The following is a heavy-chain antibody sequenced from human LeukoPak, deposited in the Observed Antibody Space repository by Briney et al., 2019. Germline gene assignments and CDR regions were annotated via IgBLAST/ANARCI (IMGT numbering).Heavy chain of an antibody. D-gene: IGHD2-15*01. CDR1: RFTLSNYW. V-gene: IGHV3-7*01. CDR3: ARGYCSGGSCYSGSYY. CDR2: IKQDGSET. Sequence: GGSLRLSCAASRFTLSNYWMSWVRQAPGKGLEWVANIKQDGSETYYVDSVKGRFTISRDNAKNSLSLQMNSLRAEDTAVYYCARGYCSGGSCYSGSYYWGQGTLVTVSS. J-gene: IGHJ4*02.